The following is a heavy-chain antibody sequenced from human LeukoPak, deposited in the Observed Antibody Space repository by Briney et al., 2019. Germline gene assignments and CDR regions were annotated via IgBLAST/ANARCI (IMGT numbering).Heavy chain of an antibody. D-gene: IGHD3-10*01. CDR2: ISYDGSNT. V-gene: IGHV3-30*18. Sequence: PGGSLRLSCAGSGFTFSSYAMHWVRQAPGKGLEWVAVISYDGSNTYYADSVKGRFTISRDNSNNTLYLQMSSLRAEDTAVHYCAKGDGSGSYRWAYFDYWGQGTLVTVSS. CDR1: GFTFSSYA. CDR3: AKGDGSGSYRWAYFDY. J-gene: IGHJ4*02.